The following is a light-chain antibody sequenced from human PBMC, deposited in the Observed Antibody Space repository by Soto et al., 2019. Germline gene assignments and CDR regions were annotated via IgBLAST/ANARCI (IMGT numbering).Light chain of an antibody. CDR3: QSYDSGLRGYV. J-gene: IGLJ1*01. V-gene: IGLV1-40*01. Sequence: VLAQPPPVSWGPGQRGTLSCSWATSNIGADYDVQWYRQLPGTAPKLLIHGNTNRPSGVPDRFSGSKSGTSASLAITGLQSEDEGDYYCQSYDSGLRGYVFGSGTKVTVL. CDR2: GNT. CDR1: TSNIGADYD.